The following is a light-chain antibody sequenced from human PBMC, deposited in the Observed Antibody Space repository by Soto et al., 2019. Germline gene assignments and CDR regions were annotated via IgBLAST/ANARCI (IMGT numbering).Light chain of an antibody. V-gene: IGKV4-1*01. J-gene: IGKJ1*01. CDR1: RSISIAY. CDR3: HQYNTSPQT. CDR2: WAS. Sequence: EIVLTQSPGTVSLSPGERATLSCRASRSISIAYLAWYQQKPGQPPKMLIYWASTRESGVPDRFSGSGSGTDFTLTISGLQSEDVAVYYCHQYNTSPQTFGQGTTVEIK.